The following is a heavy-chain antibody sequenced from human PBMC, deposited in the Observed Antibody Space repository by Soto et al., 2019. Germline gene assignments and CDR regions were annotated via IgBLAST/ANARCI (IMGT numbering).Heavy chain of an antibody. Sequence: QVQLVESGGGVVHPGRSLRLSCAASGFTFSNYGMHGVRQAPGKGLDWVAVISYDGSIEYYSESVKGRFTMYRDNSENTVYLQMNSLRTEDTAVYVCGRDWVWFGAHPIDNWGQGTLVTVSS. V-gene: IGHV3-30*03. J-gene: IGHJ4*02. CDR1: GFTFSNYG. CDR3: GRDWVWFGAHPIDN. CDR2: ISYDGSIE. D-gene: IGHD3-10*01.